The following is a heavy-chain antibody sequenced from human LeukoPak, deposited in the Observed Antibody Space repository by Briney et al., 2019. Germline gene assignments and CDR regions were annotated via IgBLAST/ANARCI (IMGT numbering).Heavy chain of an antibody. J-gene: IGHJ4*02. CDR1: GYYIKSGYS. Sequence: SETLSLTCTVSGYYIKSGYSWGWIRQPPGKGLEWIGNIYHSGSSFYMSSLKSRLTISVDTSKNQFSLKLISVTAADTAVYFCAVGTSYYGSEPDYWGQGTLVTVSS. V-gene: IGHV4-38-2*02. CDR3: AVGTSYYGSEPDY. CDR2: IYHSGSS. D-gene: IGHD3-10*01.